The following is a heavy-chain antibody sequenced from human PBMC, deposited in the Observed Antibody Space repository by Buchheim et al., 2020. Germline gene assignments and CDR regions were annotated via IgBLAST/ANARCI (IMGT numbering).Heavy chain of an antibody. V-gene: IGHV1-69*04. J-gene: IGHJ4*02. Sequence: QVQLVHSGAEVKKPGSSVKVSCKASGGTFSSYAISWVRQAPGQGLEWTGRIIPILGIAKYAQKFQGRVTITEDKCTSTAYMELGSLRSEETAVYYCARGKYYYDSSGSHFDYWGQGTL. CDR2: IIPILGIA. CDR1: GGTFSSYA. CDR3: ARGKYYYDSSGSHFDY. D-gene: IGHD3-22*01.